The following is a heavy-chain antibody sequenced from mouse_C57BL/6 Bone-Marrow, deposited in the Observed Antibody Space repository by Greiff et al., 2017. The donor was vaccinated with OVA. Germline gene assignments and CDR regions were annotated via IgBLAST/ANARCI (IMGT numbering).Heavy chain of an antibody. CDR2: IHPNSGST. J-gene: IGHJ3*01. Sequence: QVHVKQPGAELVKPGASVKLSCKASGYTFTSYWMHWVKQRPGQGLEWIGMIHPNSGSTNYNEKFKSKATLTVDKSSSTAYMQLSSLTSEDSAVYYCARSLTGTFAYWGQGTLVTVSA. CDR3: ARSLTGTFAY. D-gene: IGHD4-1*01. CDR1: GYTFTSYW. V-gene: IGHV1-64*01.